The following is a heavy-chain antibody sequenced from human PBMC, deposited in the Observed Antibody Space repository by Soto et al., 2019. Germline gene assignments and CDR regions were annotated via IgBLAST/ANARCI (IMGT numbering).Heavy chain of an antibody. V-gene: IGHV5-51*01. Sequence: LGESLKISCKGSGYSFTSYWIGWVRQMPGKGLEWMGIIYPGDSDTRYSPSFQGQVTISADKSISTAYLQWSSLKASDTAMSYCARQPVATRRDYYYYGMDVWGQGTTVTVSS. CDR1: GYSFTSYW. D-gene: IGHD5-12*01. CDR2: IYPGDSDT. CDR3: ARQPVATRRDYYYYGMDV. J-gene: IGHJ6*02.